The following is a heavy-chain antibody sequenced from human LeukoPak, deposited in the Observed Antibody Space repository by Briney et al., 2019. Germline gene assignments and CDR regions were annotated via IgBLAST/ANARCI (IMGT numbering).Heavy chain of an antibody. D-gene: IGHD4-17*01. CDR2: INPNSGGT. CDR1: GYTFTSYG. V-gene: IGHV1-2*02. CDR3: AREPGDYGGNWFDP. J-gene: IGHJ5*02. Sequence: ASVKVSCKASGYTFTSYGISWVRQAPGQGLEWMGWINPNSGGTNYAQKFQGRVTMTRDTSISTAYMELSRLRSDDTAVYYCAREPGDYGGNWFDPWGQGTLVTVSS.